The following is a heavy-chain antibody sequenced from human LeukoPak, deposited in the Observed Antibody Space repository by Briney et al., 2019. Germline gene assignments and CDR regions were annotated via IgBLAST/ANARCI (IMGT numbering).Heavy chain of an antibody. CDR3: AGFKQQLVQEYSFFDY. Sequence: ASVKVSCKASGYTFTSYGVSWVRQAPGQGLEWMGWISAYNSNTNYAQKFQGRVTITTDESTSTAYMELSSLRSEDTAVYYCAGFKQQLVQEYSFFDYWGQGTLVTVSS. J-gene: IGHJ4*02. CDR1: GYTFTSYG. D-gene: IGHD6-13*01. V-gene: IGHV1-18*01. CDR2: ISAYNSNT.